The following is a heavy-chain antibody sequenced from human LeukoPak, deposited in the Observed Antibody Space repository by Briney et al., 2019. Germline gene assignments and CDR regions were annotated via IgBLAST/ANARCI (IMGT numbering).Heavy chain of an antibody. V-gene: IGHV4-59*05. CDR3: ARHVDPYYDAHY. CDR2: IYYSGST. Sequence: SETLSLTCTVSGGSISSYYWSWIRQPPGQGLEWIGSIYYSGSTYYNPSLKSRVTISVDTSKNQFSLKLSSVTAADTAVYYCARHVDPYYDAHYWGQGTLVTVSS. J-gene: IGHJ4*02. D-gene: IGHD3-3*01. CDR1: GGSISSYY.